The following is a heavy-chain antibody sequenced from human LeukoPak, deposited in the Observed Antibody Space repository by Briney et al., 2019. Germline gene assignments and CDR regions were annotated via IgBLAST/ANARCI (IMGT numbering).Heavy chain of an antibody. J-gene: IGHJ3*02. CDR1: GGTFSSYA. CDR3: ARDPGRDSSGRHDAFDI. D-gene: IGHD3-22*01. CDR2: IIPIFGTA. Sequence: SVKVSCKASGGTFSSYAISWVRQAPGQGLEWMGGIIPIFGTANYAQKFQGRVTITTDESTSTAYMELSSLRSEDTAVYYCARDPGRDSSGRHDAFDIWGQGTMVTVSS. V-gene: IGHV1-69*05.